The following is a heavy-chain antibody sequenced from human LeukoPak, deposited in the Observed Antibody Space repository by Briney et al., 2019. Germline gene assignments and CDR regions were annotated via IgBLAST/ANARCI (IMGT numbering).Heavy chain of an antibody. CDR3: ARDKTRGLGYSYSKSGNYFDY. D-gene: IGHD5-18*01. CDR1: GFTFTSYG. CDR2: ISGVGTRT. Sequence: GGSLRLSCAASGFTFTSYGMSWVRQAPGKGPEWVSAISGVGTRTFYADSVKGRFTISRDNSKNTLYLQMNSLRAEDTAVYSCARDKTRGLGYSYSKSGNYFDYWGQGTLVTVSS. V-gene: IGHV3-23*01. J-gene: IGHJ4*02.